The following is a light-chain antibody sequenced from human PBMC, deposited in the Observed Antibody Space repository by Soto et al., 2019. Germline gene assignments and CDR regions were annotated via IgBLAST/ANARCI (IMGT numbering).Light chain of an antibody. CDR3: SSYTSSSPRVV. J-gene: IGLJ2*01. CDR1: SSDVGGYNY. CDR2: EVS. Sequence: QSALTQPASVSGSPGQSITISCTGTSSDVGGYNYVSWYQQHSGKAPKLMIYEVSNRPSGVSNRFSGSESGNTASLTISGLQAEDEADYYCSSYTSSSPRVVFGGGTKLTVL. V-gene: IGLV2-14*01.